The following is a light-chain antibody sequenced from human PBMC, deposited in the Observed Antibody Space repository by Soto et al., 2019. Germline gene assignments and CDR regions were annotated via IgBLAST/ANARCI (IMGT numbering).Light chain of an antibody. Sequence: DIQLTQSPSFLSASVEDRVTITCRASQGISSYLAWYQQKPGKAPKLLIYAASTLQSGVPSRFSSSGSGTEFTLTISSLQPEDFATYYCQQLNSYPPLTFGGGTKVDIK. CDR3: QQLNSYPPLT. CDR1: QGISSY. CDR2: AAS. J-gene: IGKJ4*01. V-gene: IGKV1-9*01.